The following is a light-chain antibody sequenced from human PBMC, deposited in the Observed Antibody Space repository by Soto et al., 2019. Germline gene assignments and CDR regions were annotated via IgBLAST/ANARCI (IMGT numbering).Light chain of an antibody. CDR3: TSFTTSNTFV. CDR2: DVS. J-gene: IGLJ1*01. V-gene: IGLV2-14*03. CDR1: SNDVGHFNY. Sequence: QSALAQPASVSGSPGQSITISCTGTSNDVGHFNYVSWFQQHPGKAPKLLIFDVSNWPSGVSDRFSGSKSGNTASLTISGLQPEDEADYYFTSFTTSNTFVFGSGTKLTVL.